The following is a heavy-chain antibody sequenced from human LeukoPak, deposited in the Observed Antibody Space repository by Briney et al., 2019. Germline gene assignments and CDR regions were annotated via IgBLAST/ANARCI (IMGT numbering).Heavy chain of an antibody. CDR2: IYSSGST. D-gene: IGHD2-8*01. V-gene: IGHV4-59*01. Sequence: PSETLSLTCTVSGGSISSYYWSWIRQPPGKGLEWIGYIYSSGSTNCNPSLKSRATLSVDTSKNQFSLRLTSITPADTAVYYCARYYCPRGSCYHFDYWGQGTLVTVSS. J-gene: IGHJ4*02. CDR3: ARYYCPRGSCYHFDY. CDR1: GGSISSYY.